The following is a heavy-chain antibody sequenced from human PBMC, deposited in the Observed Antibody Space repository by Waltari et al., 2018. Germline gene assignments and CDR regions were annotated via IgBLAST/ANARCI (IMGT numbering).Heavy chain of an antibody. V-gene: IGHV3-43*02. J-gene: IGHJ4*02. Sequence: EVQLVESGGGVVQPGGSLRLSCAASGFTFDDYAMHWVRQAPGKGLEWVSLISGDGGNTYNAASVKGRCTISKDNSKNSLYLQMNSLRTEDTALYYCAKDLGPDGYNSHSDYWGQGTLVTVSS. CDR3: AKDLGPDGYNSHSDY. CDR1: GFTFDDYA. D-gene: IGHD5-12*01. CDR2: ISGDGGNT.